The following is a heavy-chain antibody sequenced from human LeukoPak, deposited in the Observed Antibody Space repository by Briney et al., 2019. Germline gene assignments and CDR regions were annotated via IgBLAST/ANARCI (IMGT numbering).Heavy chain of an antibody. CDR2: IRSKAYGGTT. Sequence: GGSLRLSCTASGFTFGDYALSWVRQAPGKGLEWVGFIRSKAYGGTTEYAASVKGKFTISRDDSKSIAYLQMSSLKTEDTAVYYCTRDNLLLPIGADAFDIWGQGTMVTVSS. J-gene: IGHJ3*02. CDR1: GFTFGDYA. V-gene: IGHV3-49*04. CDR3: TRDNLLLPIGADAFDI. D-gene: IGHD2-15*01.